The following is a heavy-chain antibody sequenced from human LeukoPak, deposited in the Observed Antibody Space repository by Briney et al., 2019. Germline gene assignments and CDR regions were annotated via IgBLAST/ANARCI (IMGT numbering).Heavy chain of an antibody. Sequence: PSETLSLTCTVSGGSISNYYWSWIRQPPGEEMEWIGYIYYSGSTNYNPYLKSRVTISVDTSKNEFSLNLNSVTAADTAVYYCAREGAAGAFDIWGQGTMVTVSS. J-gene: IGHJ3*02. CDR2: IYYSGST. CDR3: AREGAAGAFDI. D-gene: IGHD3-16*01. CDR1: GGSISNYY. V-gene: IGHV4-59*12.